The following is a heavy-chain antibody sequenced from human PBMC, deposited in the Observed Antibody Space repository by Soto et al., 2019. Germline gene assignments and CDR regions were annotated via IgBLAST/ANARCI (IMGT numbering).Heavy chain of an antibody. CDR3: ATTVDIVATVDY. CDR1: GGSISSSSYY. CDR2: IYYSGST. V-gene: IGHV4-39*01. Sequence: KSSETLSLTCTVSGGSISSSSYYWGWIRQPPGKGLEWIGSIYYSGSTYYNPSLKSRVTISVDTSKNQFSLKLSSVTAADTAVYYCATTVDIVATVDYWGHGTLVTVSS. J-gene: IGHJ4*01. D-gene: IGHD5-12*01.